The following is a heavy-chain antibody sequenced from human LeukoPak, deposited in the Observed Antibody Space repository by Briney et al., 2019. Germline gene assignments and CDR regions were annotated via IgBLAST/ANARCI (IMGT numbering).Heavy chain of an antibody. V-gene: IGHV3-9*01. J-gene: IGHJ6*03. CDR2: ISWNGGSI. CDR3: AKNGDSRAYYYFYMDV. D-gene: IGHD3-10*01. Sequence: PGRSLRLSCAASGFSFDDYDMHWVRQAPGKGLEWVSGISWNGGSIGYADSVKGRFTISRDNAKNSLYLQMNSLRGEDSALYYCAKNGDSRAYYYFYMDVWGKGTTVTVSS. CDR1: GFSFDDYD.